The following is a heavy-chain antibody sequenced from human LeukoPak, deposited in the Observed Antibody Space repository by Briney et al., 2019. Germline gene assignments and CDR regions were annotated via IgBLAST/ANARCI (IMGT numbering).Heavy chain of an antibody. D-gene: IGHD2-15*01. CDR3: ARDPWFYCSGGSCFGY. J-gene: IGHJ4*02. V-gene: IGHV1-18*01. CDR1: GYTFTSYG. CDR2: ISAYNGNT. Sequence: ASVKVSCRASGYTFTSYGISWVRQAPGQGLEWMGWISAYNGNTNYAQKLQGRVTMTTDTSTSTAYMELRSLRSDDTAVYYCARDPWFYCSGGSCFGYWGQGTLVTVSS.